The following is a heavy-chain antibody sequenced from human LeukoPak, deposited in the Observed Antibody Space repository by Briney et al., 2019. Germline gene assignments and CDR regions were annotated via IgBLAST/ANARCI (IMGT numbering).Heavy chain of an antibody. CDR1: GGSISSGDYY. CDR2: IYYSGST. D-gene: IGHD6-13*01. V-gene: IGHV4-30-4*01. CDR3: ARVFSSWYYYYGMGV. Sequence: PSQTLSLTCTVSGGSISSGDYYWSWIRQPPGKGLEWIGYIYYSGSTYYNPSLKSRVTISVDTSKNQFSLKLSSVTAADTAVYYCARVFSSWYYYYGMGVWGQGTTVTVSS. J-gene: IGHJ6*02.